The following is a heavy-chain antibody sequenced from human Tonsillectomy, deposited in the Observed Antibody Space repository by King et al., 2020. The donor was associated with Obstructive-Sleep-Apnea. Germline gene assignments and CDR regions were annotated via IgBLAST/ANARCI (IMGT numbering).Heavy chain of an antibody. D-gene: IGHD3-16*01. J-gene: IGHJ3*02. CDR1: GFSFDDYA. CDR2: INWSSGYI. CDR3: VKDRAGGVPDAFDI. Sequence: VQLVESGGGLVQPGRSLRLSCATSGFSFDDYAMHWVRQAPGKGLDWFSGINWSSGYIGYADSVKCRFTISRDNAKNSLSLQMNSLRAEDTALYYCVKDRAGGVPDAFDIWGQGTMVTVSS. V-gene: IGHV3-9*01.